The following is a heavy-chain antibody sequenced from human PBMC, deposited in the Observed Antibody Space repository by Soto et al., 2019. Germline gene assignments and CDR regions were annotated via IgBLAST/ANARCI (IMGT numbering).Heavy chain of an antibody. D-gene: IGHD4-4*01. J-gene: IGHJ5*02. CDR3: AREVMACNYRGLYNWFDP. V-gene: IGHV4-59*01. CDR1: GGSISSYY. Sequence: SETLSLTCTVSGGSISSYYWSWIRQPPGKGLEWIGYIYYSGSTNYNPSLKSRVTISVDTSKNQFSLKLSSVTAADTAVYYCAREVMACNYRGLYNWFDPWGQGTLVTVSS. CDR2: IYYSGST.